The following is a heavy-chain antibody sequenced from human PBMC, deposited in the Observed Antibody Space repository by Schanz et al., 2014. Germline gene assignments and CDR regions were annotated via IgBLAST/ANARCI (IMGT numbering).Heavy chain of an antibody. V-gene: IGHV1-2*06. D-gene: IGHD5-12*01. CDR1: GYTFTAYF. CDR3: AREKGHGYSGLS. Sequence: QVLLVQSGAEVKQPGASVKVSCKASGYTFTAYFIHWVRQAPGQGLEWMGRINPNTGGTNFAQKFQGRVTMTRDTSITTAYMDLSRLTSDDTAVYYCAREKGHGYSGLSWGQGTLLAVSS. J-gene: IGHJ5*02. CDR2: INPNTGGT.